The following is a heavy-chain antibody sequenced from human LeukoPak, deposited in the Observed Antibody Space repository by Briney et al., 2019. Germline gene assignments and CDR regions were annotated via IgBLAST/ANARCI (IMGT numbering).Heavy chain of an antibody. CDR2: ISGSGGNT. D-gene: IGHD6-19*01. CDR1: GFTVSSNY. CDR3: AKDHLPGIVVADRDY. Sequence: GGSLRLSCAPSGFTVSSNYMSGVRQAPGKGLEWVSAISGSGGNTYYTHSVKGRFTISRDNSKNTLYLQINSLRAEDTAVYYCAKDHLPGIVVADRDYWGQGTLVTVSS. V-gene: IGHV3-23*01. J-gene: IGHJ4*02.